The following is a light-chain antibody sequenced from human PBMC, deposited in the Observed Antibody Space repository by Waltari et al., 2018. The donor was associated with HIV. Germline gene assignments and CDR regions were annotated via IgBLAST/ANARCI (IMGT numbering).Light chain of an antibody. J-gene: IGLJ2*01. Sequence: PASLSGSPGQSITITCSGTGSDIGLYDLVSWYRQEPGKAPRLLIYGVSNRPSEISRRFSGSKARTTASLTISALQADDEGDYYCSAYTMSGSLVFGGGTKLTVL. CDR1: GSDIGLYDL. CDR3: SAYTMSGSLV. V-gene: IGLV2-14*01. CDR2: GVS.